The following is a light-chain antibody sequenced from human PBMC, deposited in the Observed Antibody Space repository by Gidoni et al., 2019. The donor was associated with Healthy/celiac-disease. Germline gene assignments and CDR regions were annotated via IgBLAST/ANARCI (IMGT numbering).Light chain of an antibody. J-gene: IGKJ1*01. CDR3: QQYGSSQT. Sequence: EIVLTQSPGTLSLSPGERATLSCRASQSVSSSYLAWYQQKPGQAPRLLIYGASSRATGIPDRFSGSGSGTDFTLTISRLEPEDFAVYYCQQYGSSQTFGQXTKVEI. CDR1: QSVSSSY. CDR2: GAS. V-gene: IGKV3-20*01.